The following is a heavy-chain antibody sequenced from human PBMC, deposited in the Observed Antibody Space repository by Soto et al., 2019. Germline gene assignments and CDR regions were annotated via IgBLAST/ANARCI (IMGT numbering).Heavy chain of an antibody. CDR2: ISGSGAST. V-gene: IGHV3-23*01. J-gene: IGHJ4*02. CDR1: GFTLSSYA. D-gene: IGHD3-3*01. Sequence: EVQLLESGGGLVQPGGSLRLSCAASGFTLSSYAMSWVRQAPGKGLEWVSTISGSGASTYYADSVKGRFTISRDNSKNTLYLQMNSLRAEDTAVYYCAKDHDFWSAIDYWGQGTLVTVSS. CDR3: AKDHDFWSAIDY.